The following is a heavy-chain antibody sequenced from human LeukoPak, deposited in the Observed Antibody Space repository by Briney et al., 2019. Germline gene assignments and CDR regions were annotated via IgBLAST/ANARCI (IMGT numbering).Heavy chain of an antibody. J-gene: IGHJ5*02. V-gene: IGHV3-49*04. Sequence: PGGSLRLSCTASGFTFGDYTMGWVRQAPGKGLEWAVFIRSKAYGGTTEYAASVKGRFTISRDDSKSIAYLQMNSLKTEDTAVYYCTRVGSSTYDFWGGYLDPWGQGTLVTVSS. CDR1: GFTFGDYT. CDR2: IRSKAYGGTT. D-gene: IGHD3-3*01. CDR3: TRVGSSTYDFWGGYLDP.